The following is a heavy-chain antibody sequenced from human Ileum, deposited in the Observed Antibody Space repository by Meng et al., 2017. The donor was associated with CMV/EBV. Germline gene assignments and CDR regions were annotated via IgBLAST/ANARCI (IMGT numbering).Heavy chain of an antibody. D-gene: IGHD2-2*01. CDR2: ISSNSDSI. V-gene: IGHV3-9*01. Sequence: GGSLTLSCVASGFTFAEYAMHCVRQAPGKGLEWVSGISSNSDSIDYVDSVKGRFTIARDNAKNSLHLQMNGLRVEDTALYYCAKDLGCSTASCYTFWVHYYGMDVWGQGTTVTVSS. CDR1: GFTFAEYA. CDR3: AKDLGCSTASCYTFWVHYYGMDV. J-gene: IGHJ6*02.